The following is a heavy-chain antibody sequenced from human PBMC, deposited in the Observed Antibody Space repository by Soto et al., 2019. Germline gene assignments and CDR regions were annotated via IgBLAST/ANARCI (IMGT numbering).Heavy chain of an antibody. Sequence: QVQLVQSGAEVKEPGSSVRVSCKASGGTFDNFIMNWVRQTPGQGLEWMGGIVPMLGTPTYAEKFKGRVTFSATGATSTMYMEVTSLRTEDTANYYCARNGTYSSSLSQYSGMDVWGQGTTVTVSS. D-gene: IGHD1-26*01. J-gene: IGHJ6*02. CDR1: GGTFDNFI. V-gene: IGHV1-69*01. CDR2: IVPMLGTP. CDR3: ARNGTYSSSLSQYSGMDV.